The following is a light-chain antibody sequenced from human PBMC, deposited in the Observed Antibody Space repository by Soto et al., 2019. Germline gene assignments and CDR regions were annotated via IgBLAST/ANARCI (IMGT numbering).Light chain of an antibody. CDR2: DAS. Sequence: EIVLTQSPATLSLSPGERATLSCRASQSVSSYLAWYQQKPGQAPRLLIYDASNRATCIPARFSGSGSGTDVTLTISSLEPEEFAIYYCQQRSNWLPFGGGTKGQIK. V-gene: IGKV3-11*01. CDR3: QQRSNWLP. CDR1: QSVSSY. J-gene: IGKJ4*01.